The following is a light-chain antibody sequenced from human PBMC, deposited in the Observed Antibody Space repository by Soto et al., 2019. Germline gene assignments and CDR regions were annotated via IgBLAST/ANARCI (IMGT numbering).Light chain of an antibody. J-gene: IGKJ3*01. CDR3: QQYNNWPPGT. V-gene: IGKV3-15*01. CDR1: QSVSRN. CDR2: GAS. Sequence: EIVMTQSPATLSVSPGERATLSCRASQSVSRNLAWYQQKPGQAPRLLIYGASTRATGIPARFSGSGSGTEFTLTISSRQSEDFAVYYCQQYNNWPPGTFGPGTKVDIK.